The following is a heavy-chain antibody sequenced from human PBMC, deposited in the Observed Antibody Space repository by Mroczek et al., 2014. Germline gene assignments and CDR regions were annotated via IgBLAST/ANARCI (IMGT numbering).Heavy chain of an antibody. CDR1: GYTVTTYY. Sequence: QVQLVQSGAEVTKPGASVKLSCKASGYTVTTYYMQWVRQAPGQGLEWMAVIQTGSGTTNYAQKFQDRVTLTRDTSTNTVYMELSSLKSEDTAVYYCARGXYYYDSSGYYYGAPDYWAREPWVTVSS. D-gene: IGHD3-22*01. CDR3: ARGXYYYDSSGYYYGAPDY. CDR2: IQTGSGTT. V-gene: IGHV1-46*03. J-gene: IGHJ4*02.